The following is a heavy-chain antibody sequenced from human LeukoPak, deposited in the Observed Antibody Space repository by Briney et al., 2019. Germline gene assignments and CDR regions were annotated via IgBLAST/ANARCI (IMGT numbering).Heavy chain of an antibody. CDR1: GFTFSSYS. CDR2: ISSGSSTI. D-gene: IGHD2-21*02. CDR3: ARENIVVVTAMRDAFDI. Sequence: GGSLRLSCAASGFTFSSYSMNCVSQAPGKGLEWVSYISSGSSTIYYADSVKGRFTISRDNAKNSLCLQMNSLRDEDTAVYYCARENIVVVTAMRDAFDIWGQGTMVTVSS. J-gene: IGHJ3*02. V-gene: IGHV3-48*02.